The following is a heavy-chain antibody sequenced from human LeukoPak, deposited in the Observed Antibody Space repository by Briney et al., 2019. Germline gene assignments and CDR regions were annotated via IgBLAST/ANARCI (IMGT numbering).Heavy chain of an antibody. CDR1: GYTFTGYY. CDR3: ASGPSLGTTHPYFDY. CDR2: ANPNNGGT. J-gene: IGHJ4*02. D-gene: IGHD2-15*01. Sequence: ASVKVSCKVSGYTFTGYYMHWLRQAPGQGLEWMGWANPNNGGTNYAQRFQGRVTMTRDTSISTAYMELSRLRFDDTAVYYCASGPSLGTTHPYFDYWGQGTLVTVSS. V-gene: IGHV1-2*02.